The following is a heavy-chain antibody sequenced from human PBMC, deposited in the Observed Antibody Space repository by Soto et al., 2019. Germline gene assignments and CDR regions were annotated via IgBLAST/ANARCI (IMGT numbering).Heavy chain of an antibody. CDR2: ISGSGGST. V-gene: IGHV3-23*01. Sequence: PGGSLRLSCAASGFTFSSYAMSWVRQAPGKGLEWVSAISGSGGSTYYADSVKGRFTISRDNSKNTLYLQMNSLRAEDTAVYYCAKTLEDDFPRLYGMDVWGQGTPVTVYS. CDR3: AKTLEDDFPRLYGMDV. D-gene: IGHD3-3*01. CDR1: GFTFSSYA. J-gene: IGHJ6*02.